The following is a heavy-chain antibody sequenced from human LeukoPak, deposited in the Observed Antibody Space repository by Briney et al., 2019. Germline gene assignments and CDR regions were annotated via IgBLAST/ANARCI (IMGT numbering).Heavy chain of an antibody. CDR3: ARGPREGSSWYFFDY. J-gene: IGHJ4*02. CDR1: GYSFTSYW. CDR2: IYPSDSDT. V-gene: IGHV5-51*01. Sequence: GESLKISYKASGYSFTSYWIGWVRQMPGKGLEWMGIIYPSDSDTRYSPSFQGQVTISADKSISPAYLQWSSLKASDTAMYYCARGPREGSSWYFFDYWGQGTLVTVSS. D-gene: IGHD6-13*01.